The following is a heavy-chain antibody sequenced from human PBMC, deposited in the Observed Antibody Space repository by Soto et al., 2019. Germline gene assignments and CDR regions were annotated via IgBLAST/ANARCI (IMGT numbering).Heavy chain of an antibody. D-gene: IGHD3-22*01. CDR2: IYYSGST. CDR3: ARHASNYYDSSSAGSFTYYFDY. V-gene: IGHV4-39*01. CDR1: GGSISSSSYY. Sequence: KTSETLSLTCTVSGGSISSSSYYWGWIRQPPGKGLEWIGSIYYSGSTYYNPSLKSRVTISVDTSKNQFSLKLSSVTAADTAVYYCARHASNYYDSSSAGSFTYYFDYWGQGTLVTVSS. J-gene: IGHJ4*02.